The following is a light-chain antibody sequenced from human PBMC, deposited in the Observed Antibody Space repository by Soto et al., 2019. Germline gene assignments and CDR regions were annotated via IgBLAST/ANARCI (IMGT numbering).Light chain of an antibody. J-gene: IGKJ2*01. CDR1: QSVSSNY. V-gene: IGKV3-20*01. Sequence: EIVLTQSPGTLSLSPGERATLSCRASQSVSSNYLAWYQQKPGQAPRFLIYGASSRATGIPDRFSGSGSGTDFTLTISRLEPDDFAIYYCQQYGSSPPYTFGQGTKLEIK. CDR2: GAS. CDR3: QQYGSSPPYT.